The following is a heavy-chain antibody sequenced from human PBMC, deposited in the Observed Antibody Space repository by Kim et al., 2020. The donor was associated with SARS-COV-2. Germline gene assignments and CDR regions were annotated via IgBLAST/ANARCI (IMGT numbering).Heavy chain of an antibody. Sequence: ASVKVSCKASGYTFTSYAMHWVRQAPGQRLEWMGWINAGNGNTKYSQKFQGRVTITRDTSASTAYMELSSLRSEDTAVYYCARDLYNSATMIPQWSFDYWGQGTLLTVSS. V-gene: IGHV1-3*01. CDR1: GYTFTSYA. CDR3: ARDLYNSATMIPQWSFDY. D-gene: IGHD3-22*01. J-gene: IGHJ4*02. CDR2: INAGNGNT.